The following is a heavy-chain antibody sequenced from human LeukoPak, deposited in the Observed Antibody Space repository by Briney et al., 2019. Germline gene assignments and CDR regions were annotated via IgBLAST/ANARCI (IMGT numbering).Heavy chain of an antibody. CDR1: GGSISGSNW. Sequence: SGTLSLTCAVSGGSISGSNWWSWVRQPPGKGLEWIGEIYHSGSTNYNPSLKSRVTISVDTSKNQFSLKLSSVTAADTAVYYCASQRGYCSSTSCPNWFDPWGQGTLVTVSS. CDR2: IYHSGST. V-gene: IGHV4-4*02. D-gene: IGHD2-2*01. CDR3: ASQRGYCSSTSCPNWFDP. J-gene: IGHJ5*02.